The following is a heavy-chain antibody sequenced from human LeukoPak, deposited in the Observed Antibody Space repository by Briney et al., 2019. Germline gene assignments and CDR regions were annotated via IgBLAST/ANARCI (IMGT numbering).Heavy chain of an antibody. CDR2: IKSKTDGGTT. J-gene: IGHJ6*02. Sequence: GGSLRLSCAASGFTFSNTWMSWVRQAPGKGLEWVGRIKSKTDGGTTDYAAPVKGRFTISRDDSKNTLYLQMNSLKTEDTAVYYCTADIVVVPAAIGYGMDVWGQGTTVTVSS. CDR3: TADIVVVPAAIGYGMDV. D-gene: IGHD2-2*01. CDR1: GFTFSNTW. V-gene: IGHV3-15*01.